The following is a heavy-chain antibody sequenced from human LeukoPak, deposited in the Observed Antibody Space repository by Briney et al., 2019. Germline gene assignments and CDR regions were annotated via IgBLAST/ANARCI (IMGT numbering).Heavy chain of an antibody. CDR2: IYYSGST. V-gene: IGHV4-39*01. Sequence: PSETLSLTCTVSGGSISSSSYYWGWIRQPPGKGLEWIGSIYYSGSTYYNPSLKSRVTISVDTSKNQFSLKLSSVTAADTAVYYCARHFITMVRGVIGSFAHWGQGTLVTVSS. D-gene: IGHD3-10*01. CDR3: ARHFITMVRGVIGSFAH. J-gene: IGHJ4*02. CDR1: GGSISSSSYY.